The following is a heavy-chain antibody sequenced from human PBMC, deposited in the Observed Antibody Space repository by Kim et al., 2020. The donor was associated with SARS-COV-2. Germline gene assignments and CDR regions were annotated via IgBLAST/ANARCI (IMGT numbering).Heavy chain of an antibody. J-gene: IGHJ4*02. CDR2: INHSGST. V-gene: IGHV4-34*01. D-gene: IGHD2-15*01. CDR3: ARGSLVVAATPYYY. Sequence: SETLSLTCAVYGGSFSGYYWSWIRHPPGKGLEWIGEINHSGSTNYNPSLKSRVTISVDTSKNQFSLKLSSVTAADTAVYYCARGSLVVAATPYYYWGQGTLVTVSS. CDR1: GGSFSGYY.